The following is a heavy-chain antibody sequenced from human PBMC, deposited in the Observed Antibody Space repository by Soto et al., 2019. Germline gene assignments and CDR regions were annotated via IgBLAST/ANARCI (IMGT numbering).Heavy chain of an antibody. Sequence: GGSLRLSCAASGFTFSNYGMHWVRQAPGKGPEWVAAISDDGVSKYYADSVQGRFTISRDNSESAVFLQMNSLRPDDTALYFCARAYYFGSGTSYTLYYWGQGTQVTVSS. CDR1: GFTFSNYG. CDR3: ARAYYFGSGTSYTLYY. V-gene: IGHV3-30*03. J-gene: IGHJ4*02. CDR2: ISDDGVSK. D-gene: IGHD3-10*01.